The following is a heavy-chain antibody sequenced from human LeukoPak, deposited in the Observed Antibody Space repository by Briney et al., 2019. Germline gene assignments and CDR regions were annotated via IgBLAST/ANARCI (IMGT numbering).Heavy chain of an antibody. Sequence: ETLSLTCTVSGGSFSGYYWSWIRQPPGKGLEWIGYISYSGSTNYKPSLKSRVTISLDASKNQFSLKLSSVTAADTAVYYCAGGGTYYYDSSGSYWGQGTLVTVSS. CDR3: AGGGTYYYDSSGSY. D-gene: IGHD3-22*01. CDR2: ISYSGST. J-gene: IGHJ4*02. V-gene: IGHV4-59*01. CDR1: GGSFSGYY.